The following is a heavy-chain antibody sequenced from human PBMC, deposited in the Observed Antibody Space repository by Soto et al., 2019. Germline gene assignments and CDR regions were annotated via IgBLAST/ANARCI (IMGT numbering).Heavy chain of an antibody. Sequence: PGGSLRLSCAASGFTFSSYGMHWVRQAPGKGLEWVAVISYDGSNKYYADSVKGRFTISRDNSKNTLYLQMNRLRAEDTAVYYCARHYDILTGFYKALPYWGPGTLVTVSS. CDR3: ARHYDILTGFYKALPY. V-gene: IGHV3-30*03. J-gene: IGHJ4*02. CDR1: GFTFSSYG. D-gene: IGHD3-9*01. CDR2: ISYDGSNK.